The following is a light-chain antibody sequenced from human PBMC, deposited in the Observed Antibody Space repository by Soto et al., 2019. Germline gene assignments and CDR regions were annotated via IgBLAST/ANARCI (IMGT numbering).Light chain of an antibody. CDR2: EGS. Sequence: QSALTQPASVSGSPGQSITISCTGTSSDIGSYNLVSWYQQHPGIAPKFMIYEGSKRPSGVSDRFSGSKSGNTASLTISGXXAEDXXDYYCCSYAGGSRWVFGGGTKLTVL. CDR1: SSDIGSYNL. V-gene: IGLV2-23*01. J-gene: IGLJ3*02. CDR3: CSYAGGSRWV.